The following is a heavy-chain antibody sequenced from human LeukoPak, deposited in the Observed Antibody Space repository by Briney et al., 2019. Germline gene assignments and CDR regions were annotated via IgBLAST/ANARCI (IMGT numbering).Heavy chain of an antibody. J-gene: IGHJ4*02. CDR2: ISGSGGTT. V-gene: IGHV3-23*01. D-gene: IGHD2-2*01. Sequence: GGSLRLSCAASGFTFSSYAMSWVRQAPGKGLEWVSAISGSGGTTYYADSVKGRFTISRDNSKNTLYLQMNSLRAEDTAVYYCAKVPIVVVPAAMRDIDYWGQETLVAVSS. CDR1: GFTFSSYA. CDR3: AKVPIVVVPAAMRDIDY.